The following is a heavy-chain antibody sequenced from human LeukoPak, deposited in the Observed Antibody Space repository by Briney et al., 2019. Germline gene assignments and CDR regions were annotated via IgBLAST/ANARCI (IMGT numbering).Heavy chain of an antibody. Sequence: ASVKGSCKPSGYTFTGFYIHWVRQAPGQGLEWMGWISPNSGGTDYAQRFQGRVTMTRDTSISTAYTELSSLRSDDTAVYYCAIQPWGSGNNWYFDLWGRGTLVTVSS. CDR2: ISPNSGGT. CDR1: GYTFTGFY. D-gene: IGHD7-27*01. CDR3: AIQPWGSGNNWYFDL. J-gene: IGHJ2*01. V-gene: IGHV1-2*02.